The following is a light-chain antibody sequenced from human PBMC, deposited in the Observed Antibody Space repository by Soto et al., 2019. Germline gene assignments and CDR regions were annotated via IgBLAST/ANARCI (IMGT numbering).Light chain of an antibody. CDR2: DVS. CDR3: SSYTSSSTYV. Sequence: QSALTQPASVSGSPGQSITISCTGTSSDVGGYNYVSWYQQHPGEAPKLMIYDVSNRPSGVSNRFSGSKSGNTASLTISGLQAEYEADYYCSSYTSSSTYVFGTRTKLTVL. V-gene: IGLV2-14*01. CDR1: SSDVGGYNY. J-gene: IGLJ1*01.